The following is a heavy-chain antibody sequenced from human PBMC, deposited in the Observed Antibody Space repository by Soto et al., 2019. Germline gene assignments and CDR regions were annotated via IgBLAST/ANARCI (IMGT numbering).Heavy chain of an antibody. V-gene: IGHV4-59*01. Sequence: EPRSHARFSTGAATATSSRIWIPHPPGKGLEWIGYIYYSGSTTYNSGSTNYNPSLKSRVTISVDTSKNQFSLKLSSVTAADTAVYYCARKTTRWWFDPWGQGTLVTVS. CDR2: IYYSGSTTYNSGST. CDR1: GAATATSS. CDR3: ARKTTRWWFDP. D-gene: IGHD4-17*01. J-gene: IGHJ5*02.